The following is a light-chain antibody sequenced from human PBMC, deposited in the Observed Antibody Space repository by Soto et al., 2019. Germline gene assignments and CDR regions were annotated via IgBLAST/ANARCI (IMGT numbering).Light chain of an antibody. CDR2: AAS. CDR3: QQYNSYS. V-gene: IGKV1-8*01. CDR1: QGISSY. Sequence: AIRMTQSPSSLSASTGDRVTITCRASQGISSYLAWYQQKPGKAPKLLIYAASTLQSGVPSRFSGSGSGTDFTLTISCLQSEDFATYYCQQYNSYSFGGGTKVDIK. J-gene: IGKJ4*01.